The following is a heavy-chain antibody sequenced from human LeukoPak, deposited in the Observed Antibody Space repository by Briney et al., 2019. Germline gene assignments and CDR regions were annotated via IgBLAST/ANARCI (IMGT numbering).Heavy chain of an antibody. V-gene: IGHV4-38-2*01. CDR2: IYHSGST. CDR1: GGSISSGYW. J-gene: IGHJ4*02. D-gene: IGHD6-19*01. CDR3: ARINIAVATDY. Sequence: RPSGTLSLTCAVSGGSISSGYWWSWVRQPPGKGLEWIGSIYHSGSTYYNPSLKSRVTISVDTSKNQFSLKLSSVTAADTAVYYCARINIAVATDYWGQGTLVTVSS.